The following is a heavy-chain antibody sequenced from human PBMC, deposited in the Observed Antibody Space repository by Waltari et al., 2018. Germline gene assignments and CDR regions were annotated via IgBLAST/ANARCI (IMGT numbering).Heavy chain of an antibody. CDR1: GGSFSGYY. D-gene: IGHD3-22*01. J-gene: IGHJ4*02. V-gene: IGHV4-34*01. CDR2: INHSGST. Sequence: QVQLQQWGAGLLKPSETLSLTCAVYGGSFSGYYWSWIRQPPGKGMEWIGEINHSGSTNYNPSLKSRVTISVDTSKNQFSLKLSSVTAADTAVYYCARVGGSGYYRLLPFDYWGQGTLVTVSS. CDR3: ARVGGSGYYRLLPFDY.